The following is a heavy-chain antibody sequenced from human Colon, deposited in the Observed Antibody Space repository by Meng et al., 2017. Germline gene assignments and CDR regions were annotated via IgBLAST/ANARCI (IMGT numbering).Heavy chain of an antibody. CDR2: INHSGST. J-gene: IGHJ4*02. D-gene: IGHD3-10*02. Sequence: SEILSFTFAALDDPIGSKYWSWTRQFPGKGLEWIGHINHSGSTTYNLSLKSRVTMSLDTSKNQISLRLSSVTAADTAVYYCARVWSTASNYVPHYYFDSWGQGILVTVSS. CDR1: DDPIGSKY. V-gene: IGHV4-59*01. CDR3: ARVWSTASNYVPHYYFDS.